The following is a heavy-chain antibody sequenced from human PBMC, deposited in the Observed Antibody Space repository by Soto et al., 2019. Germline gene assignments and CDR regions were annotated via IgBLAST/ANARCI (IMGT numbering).Heavy chain of an antibody. CDR1: GFTFGDYA. V-gene: IGHV3-49*03. J-gene: IGHJ4*02. CDR2: IRSKAYGGTT. D-gene: IGHD6-13*01. CDR3: TRRPPRIAAAGTNFDY. Sequence: GGSLRLSCTASGFTFGDYAMSWFRQAPGKGLEWVGFIRSKAYGGTTEYAASVKGRFTISRDDSKSIAYLQMNSLKTEDTAVYYCTRRPPRIAAAGTNFDYWGQGTLVTVSS.